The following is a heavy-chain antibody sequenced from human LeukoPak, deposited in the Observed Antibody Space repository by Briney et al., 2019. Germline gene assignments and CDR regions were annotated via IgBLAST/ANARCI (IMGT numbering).Heavy chain of an antibody. J-gene: IGHJ5*02. V-gene: IGHV3-30*02. CDR3: AKGSPPNWFDP. Sequence: GGSLRLSCAASGFTFSSYDMYWVRQAPGKGLDWVAFVRYDGSQKYYADSVKGRFTLSRDNSKNTLYLQMNSLRAEDTAVFYCAKGSPPNWFDPWGRGTLVTVSS. CDR1: GFTFSSYD. CDR2: VRYDGSQK. D-gene: IGHD3-10*01.